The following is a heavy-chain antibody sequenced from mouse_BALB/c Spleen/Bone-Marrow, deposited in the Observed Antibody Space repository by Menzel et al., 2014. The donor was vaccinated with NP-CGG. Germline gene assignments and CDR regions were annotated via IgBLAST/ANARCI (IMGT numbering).Heavy chain of an antibody. V-gene: IGHV1-80*01. J-gene: IGHJ3*01. CDR2: IYPGDGDS. D-gene: IGHD2-3*01. Sequence: VQLQQSGAELVRPGSSVKISCKASGYAFSSYWMNWVQQRPGQGLEWIGQIYPGDGDSNYNGKFKGKATMTADKSSGTAYMQFSSLTSEDPAVYFCARGDFDVESWFTYWGQGTLVTVSA. CDR3: ARGDFDVESWFTY. CDR1: GYAFSSYW.